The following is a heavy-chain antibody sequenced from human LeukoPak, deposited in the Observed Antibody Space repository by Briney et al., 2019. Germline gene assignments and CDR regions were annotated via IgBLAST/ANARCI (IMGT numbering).Heavy chain of an antibody. J-gene: IGHJ6*02. D-gene: IGHD6-13*01. V-gene: IGHV3-48*02. CDR3: ARGESSSLMGYYHYYYGMDV. Sequence: PGGSLRLSCAASGLTFSSYSMNWVRQAPGKGLEWVSYISSSSSTIYYADSVKGRFTISRDNAKNSLYLQMNSLRDGDTAVYYCARGESSSLMGYYHYYYGMDVWGQGTTVTVSS. CDR1: GLTFSSYS. CDR2: ISSSSSTI.